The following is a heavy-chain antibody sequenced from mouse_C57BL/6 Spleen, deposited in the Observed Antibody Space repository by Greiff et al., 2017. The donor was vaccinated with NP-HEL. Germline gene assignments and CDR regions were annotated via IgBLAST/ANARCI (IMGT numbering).Heavy chain of an antibody. Sequence: QVQLQQPGAELVMPGASVKLSCKASGYTFTSYWMHWVKQRPGQGLEWIGEIDPSDSYTNYNQKFKGKSTLTVDKSSSTDYMQLSSLTSEDSAVYYGARRGGRGDYFDDWGQGTTLTVSS. V-gene: IGHV1-69*01. CDR3: ARRGGRGDYFDD. D-gene: IGHD3-3*01. CDR1: GYTFTSYW. J-gene: IGHJ2*01. CDR2: IDPSDSYT.